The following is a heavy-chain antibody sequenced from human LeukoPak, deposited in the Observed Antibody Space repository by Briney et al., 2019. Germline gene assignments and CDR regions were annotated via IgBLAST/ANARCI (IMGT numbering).Heavy chain of an antibody. D-gene: IGHD1-26*01. Sequence: ASVKVSCKASGYTFTSYGISWVRQAPGQGLEWMGWISANNGNTNYAQKLQGRVTMTTDTSTSTAYMELRSLRSEDTAVYYCARGEREHRGTYYDYYDGMDVWGQGTTVTVSS. V-gene: IGHV1-18*01. CDR2: ISANNGNT. J-gene: IGHJ6*02. CDR3: ARGEREHRGTYYDYYDGMDV. CDR1: GYTFTSYG.